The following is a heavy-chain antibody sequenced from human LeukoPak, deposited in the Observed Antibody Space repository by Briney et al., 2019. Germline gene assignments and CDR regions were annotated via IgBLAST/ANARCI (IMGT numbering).Heavy chain of an antibody. CDR3: TRDTRASNKLRPFDH. J-gene: IGHJ4*02. V-gene: IGHV3-43*02. CDR1: GFTFRVYG. D-gene: IGHD1/OR15-1a*01. CDR2: ISGDGGST. Sequence: GGSLRLFCTASGFTFRVYGVYWVRQAPGKVLEWVSVISGDGGSTDYADSVEGRFTIPRDNSKNSLHLQMTSLRTEHPAFKYRTRDTRASNKLRPFDHWGQGTLVTVSS.